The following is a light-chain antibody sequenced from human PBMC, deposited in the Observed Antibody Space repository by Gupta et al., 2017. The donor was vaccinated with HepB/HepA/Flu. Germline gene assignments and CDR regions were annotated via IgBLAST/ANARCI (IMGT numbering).Light chain of an antibody. J-gene: IGKJ3*01. V-gene: IGKV1-39*01. CDR2: AAS. CDR1: QSISSY. CDR3: QQSYSTICT. Sequence: DIQMTQSPSSLSASVGDRVTITCRASQSISSYLNWYQQKPGKAPKLLIYAASSLQSGVPSRFSGSGSGTDFTLTISSLQPEDFATYYCQQSYSTICTFGHGTKVDIK.